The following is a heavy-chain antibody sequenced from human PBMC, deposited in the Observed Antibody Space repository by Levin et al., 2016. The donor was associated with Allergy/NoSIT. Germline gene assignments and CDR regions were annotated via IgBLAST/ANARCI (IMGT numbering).Heavy chain of an antibody. CDR1: GFTFSTFN. Sequence: GESLKISCAASGFTFSTFNMNWVRQTPGKRLEWLAFIGRSGTPIYYADSVKGRFTVSRDNTRNSLYLQMNGLRADDTAIYYCARDLEGLTSLPGGSDACDVWGQGTMVTVSS. CDR3: ARDLEGLTSLPGGSDACDV. D-gene: IGHD3-10*01. CDR2: IGRSGTPI. V-gene: IGHV3-48*04. J-gene: IGHJ3*01.